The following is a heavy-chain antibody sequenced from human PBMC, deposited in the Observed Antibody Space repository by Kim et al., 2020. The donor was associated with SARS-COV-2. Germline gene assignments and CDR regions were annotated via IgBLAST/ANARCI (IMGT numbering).Heavy chain of an antibody. Sequence: GGSLRLSCAASGFTFSSYEMNWVRQAPGKGLEWVSYISSSGSTRYYADSVQGRFTISIDNAKNSLYLQMNILRAEDTAVYYCAGVLLSGMDVWGQWPTVTVS. CDR2: ISSSGSTR. D-gene: IGHD3-10*01. CDR1: GFTFSSYE. CDR3: AGVLLSGMDV. J-gene: IGHJ6*02. V-gene: IGHV3-48*03.